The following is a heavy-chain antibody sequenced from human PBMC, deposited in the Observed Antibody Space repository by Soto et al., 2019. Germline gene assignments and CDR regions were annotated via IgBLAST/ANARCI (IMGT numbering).Heavy chain of an antibody. CDR2: IYYSGNT. J-gene: IGHJ6*02. Sequence: SETLSLTCSVSGGSISSGYYYWSWIRQPPGKGLEWIGNIYYSGNTYYNPSLKSRLTISIDTSKNQFSLKVGSVTAADTATYYCGRDLLATASARWYYYYGLDVWGQGTTVTVSS. D-gene: IGHD3-3*02. V-gene: IGHV4-30-4*02. CDR1: GGSISSGYYY. CDR3: GRDLLATASARWYYYYGLDV.